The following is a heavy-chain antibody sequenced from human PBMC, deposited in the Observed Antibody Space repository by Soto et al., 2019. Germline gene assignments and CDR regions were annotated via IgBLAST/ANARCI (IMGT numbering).Heavy chain of an antibody. D-gene: IGHD6-19*01. V-gene: IGHV3-23*01. Sequence: GGSLRLSCATSGFHFNYYSMNWVRLAPGKGLQWVSTISGGGDTYYAESVKGRFTISRDNSKNTLYLQMNNLRAEDTAVYYCAKDRSFETNSGWSLSDSWGQGTLVTVSS. CDR3: AKDRSFETNSGWSLSDS. CDR2: ISGGGDT. J-gene: IGHJ4*02. CDR1: GFHFNYYS.